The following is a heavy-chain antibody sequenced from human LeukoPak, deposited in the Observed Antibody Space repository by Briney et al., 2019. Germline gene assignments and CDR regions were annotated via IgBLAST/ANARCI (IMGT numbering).Heavy chain of an antibody. CDR3: ARASRDGYNLGVGY. D-gene: IGHD5-24*01. CDR2: ISGSGGST. CDR1: GFTFSSYA. J-gene: IGHJ4*02. V-gene: IGHV3-23*01. Sequence: PEGSLRLSCAASGFTFSSYAMSWVRQAPGKGLEWVSAISGSGGSTYYADSVKGRFTISRDNSKNTLYLQMNSLRAEDTAVYYCARASRDGYNLGVGYWGQGTLVTVSS.